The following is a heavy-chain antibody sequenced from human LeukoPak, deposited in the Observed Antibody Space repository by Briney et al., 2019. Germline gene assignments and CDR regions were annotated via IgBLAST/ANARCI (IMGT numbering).Heavy chain of an antibody. D-gene: IGHD5-18*01. J-gene: IGHJ4*02. CDR1: VGTFTSSA. CDR2: IIPIFGTA. Sequence: SVKISSKTSVGTFTSSAITWVLHAPRQGLEWRGGIIPIFGTANYAQKFQGRVTITTDESTSTAYMELSSLRSEDTAVYYCARGSIVDTAMVSYFDYWGQGTLVTVSS. CDR3: ARGSIVDTAMVSYFDY. V-gene: IGHV1-69*05.